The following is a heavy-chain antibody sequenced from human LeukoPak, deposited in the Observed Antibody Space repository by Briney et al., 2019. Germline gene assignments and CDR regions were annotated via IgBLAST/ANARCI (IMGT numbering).Heavy chain of an antibody. D-gene: IGHD6-13*01. Sequence: GGSLRLSCAVSGFTFTDYWMNWFRQAPGKGLEWVASIRLDGGEKSYVDSVKGRFTISRDNTKSSLYLQINSLRAEDTAVYYCARDGTAAGLYFDLWGQGTLVTVSS. CDR3: ARDGTAAGLYFDL. CDR2: IRLDGGEK. CDR1: GFTFTDYW. V-gene: IGHV3-7*01. J-gene: IGHJ4*01.